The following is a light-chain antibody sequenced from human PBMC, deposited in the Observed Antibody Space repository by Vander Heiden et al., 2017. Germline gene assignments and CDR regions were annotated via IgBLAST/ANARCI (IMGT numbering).Light chain of an antibody. J-gene: IGLJ2*01. CDR1: KWGDKY. CDR2: QDS. V-gene: IGLV3-1*01. CDR3: QAWDSSTVV. Sequence: SYELTQPPPVSVSPGPTASITCSGDKWGDKYACWYQQKPGQSPVLVSYQDSKRPSGIPERFSGSNSGNTATLTISGTQAMDEADYYCQAWDSSTVVFGGGTKLTVL.